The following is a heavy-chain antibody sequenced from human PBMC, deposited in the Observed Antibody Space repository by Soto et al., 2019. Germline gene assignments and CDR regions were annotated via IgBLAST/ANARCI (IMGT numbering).Heavy chain of an antibody. Sequence: PSETLSLTCAVSGGSISSSNWWSWVRQPPGKGLEWIGEIYHSGSTNYNPSLKSRVTISVDKSKNQFSLKLSSVTAADTAVYYCARLRVGYCGGDCWNHDYWGQGTLVTVSS. CDR2: IYHSGST. J-gene: IGHJ4*02. CDR1: GGSISSSNW. CDR3: ARLRVGYCGGDCWNHDY. D-gene: IGHD2-21*02. V-gene: IGHV4-4*02.